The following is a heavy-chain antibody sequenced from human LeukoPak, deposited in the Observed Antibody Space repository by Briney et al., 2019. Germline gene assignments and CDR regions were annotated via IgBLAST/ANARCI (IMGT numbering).Heavy chain of an antibody. Sequence: GASVKVSCKASGYTFTSYYMHWVRQAPGQGLEWMGIINPSGGSTSYAQKFQGRVTMTRDTSTSTVYMELSSLRSEDTAVYYCARGAGETYYYDSSGYYPDYWGQGTLVTASS. CDR3: ARGAGETYYYDSSGYYPDY. CDR2: INPSGGST. J-gene: IGHJ4*02. CDR1: GYTFTSYY. V-gene: IGHV1-46*01. D-gene: IGHD3-22*01.